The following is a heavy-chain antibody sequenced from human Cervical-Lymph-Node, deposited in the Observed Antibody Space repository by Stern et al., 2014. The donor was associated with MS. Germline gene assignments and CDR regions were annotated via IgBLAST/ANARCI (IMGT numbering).Heavy chain of an antibody. V-gene: IGHV1-3*01. Sequence: QLVQSGAEVKKPGASVKVSCKASGYTFTSYAMHWVRQAPGQRLEWMGWINAGNGNTKYSQKFQGRVTITRDTSASTAYMELSSLRSEDTAVYYCARGGMTTVTRVFDYWGQGTLVTVSS. CDR2: INAGNGNT. CDR1: GYTFTSYA. D-gene: IGHD4-17*01. J-gene: IGHJ4*02. CDR3: ARGGMTTVTRVFDY.